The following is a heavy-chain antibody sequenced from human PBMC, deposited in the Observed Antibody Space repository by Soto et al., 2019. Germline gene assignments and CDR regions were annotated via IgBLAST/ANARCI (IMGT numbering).Heavy chain of an antibody. Sequence: SETLSLTCTVSGGSVSSGSYYWSWIRQPPGKGLEWIGYIYYSGSTNHNPSLKSRVTISVDTSKNQFSLKLSSVTAADTAVYYCARERLEAPPYFDYWGQGTLVTSPQ. CDR1: GGSVSSGSYY. CDR3: ARERLEAPPYFDY. J-gene: IGHJ4*02. V-gene: IGHV4-61*01. D-gene: IGHD3-3*01. CDR2: IYYSGST.